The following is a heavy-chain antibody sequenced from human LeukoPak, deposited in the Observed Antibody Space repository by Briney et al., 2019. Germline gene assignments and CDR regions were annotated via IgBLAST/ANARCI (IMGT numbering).Heavy chain of an antibody. D-gene: IGHD1-1*01. Sequence: GGSLRLSCAASGFTFSSYFMSWVRQAPGKGLEWVSTITPGGTTTYYAASVKGRFTLSRDNSKNALHLQMSGLRAEDTAVYYCTTRGTTATNYLESWGQGTLVTVSS. CDR3: TTRGTTATNYLES. CDR1: GFTFSSYF. J-gene: IGHJ4*02. CDR2: ITPGGTTT. V-gene: IGHV3-23*01.